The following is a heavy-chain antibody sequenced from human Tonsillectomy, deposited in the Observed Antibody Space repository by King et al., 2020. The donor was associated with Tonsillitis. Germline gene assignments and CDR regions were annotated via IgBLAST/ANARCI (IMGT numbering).Heavy chain of an antibody. CDR2: IYWDDDK. V-gene: IGHV2-5*02. J-gene: IGHJ4*02. Sequence: TLKESGPTLVKPTQTLTLTCTFSGISLSTSGVGVGWIRQPPGKALEWLALIYWDDDKRYSPSLKSRLTITKDTSKNQVVLTMTNMDPVDTGTYYCAXRQGSXGAFDYWGQGTLVTVSS. D-gene: IGHD3-16*01. CDR3: AXRQGSXGAFDY. CDR1: GISLSTSGVG.